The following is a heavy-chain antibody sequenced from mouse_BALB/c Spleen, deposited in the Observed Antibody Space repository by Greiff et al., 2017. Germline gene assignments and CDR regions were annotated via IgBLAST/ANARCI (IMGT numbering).Heavy chain of an antibody. J-gene: IGHJ3*01. Sequence: EVKLMESGAELVKPGASVKLSCTASGFNIKDTYMHWVKQRPEQGLEWIGRIDPANGNTKYDPKFQGKATITADTSSNTAYLQLSSLTSEDTAVYYCARSLTGFAYWGQGTLVTVSA. CDR3: ARSLTGFAY. CDR2: IDPANGNT. D-gene: IGHD4-1*01. V-gene: IGHV14-3*02. CDR1: GFNIKDTY.